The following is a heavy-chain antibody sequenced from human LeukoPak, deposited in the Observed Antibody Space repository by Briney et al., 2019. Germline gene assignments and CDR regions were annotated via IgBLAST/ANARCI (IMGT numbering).Heavy chain of an antibody. V-gene: IGHV4-59*01. CDR3: ATNYAVAGPYYFDY. Sequence: SETLALTCTVSGDSIRSYYWSWIRQPPGKGLEWIGYIYYSGSTNYNPSLKSRVTISLDTSKNQFSLRLNSVTAADTAVYYCATNYAVAGPYYFDYWGQGTLITVSS. D-gene: IGHD6-19*01. CDR1: GDSIRSYY. CDR2: IYYSGST. J-gene: IGHJ4*02.